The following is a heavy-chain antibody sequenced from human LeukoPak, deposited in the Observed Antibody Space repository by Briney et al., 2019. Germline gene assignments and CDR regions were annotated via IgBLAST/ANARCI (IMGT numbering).Heavy chain of an antibody. V-gene: IGHV4-59*01. J-gene: IGHJ3*02. CDR1: GGSISSYY. D-gene: IGHD5-18*01. CDR3: ARAKDTAMPSGFDI. Sequence: SETLSLTSTVSGGSISSYYWSWIRQPPGKGLEWIAYIYYSGSTNYNPSLKSRVTISVDTSKDQFSLKLSSVAAADTAVYYCARAKDTAMPSGFDIWGQGTMVTVSS. CDR2: IYYSGST.